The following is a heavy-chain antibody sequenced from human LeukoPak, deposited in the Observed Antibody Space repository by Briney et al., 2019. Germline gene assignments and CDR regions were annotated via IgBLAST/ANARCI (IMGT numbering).Heavy chain of an antibody. V-gene: IGHV4-59*08. J-gene: IGHJ6*02. CDR1: GGSISSYY. Sequence: TETLSLTCAVSGGSISSYYWTWIRQPPGKGLEWVGYIQNSAIYRAKIKSSPSLQSRVSLSIDTSKNQVSLTVNSVTAADTAVYYCARLSSTLYYSMDVWGPGTAVTVSS. CDR3: ARLSSTLYYSMDV. D-gene: IGHD6-6*01. CDR2: IQNSAIYRAKI.